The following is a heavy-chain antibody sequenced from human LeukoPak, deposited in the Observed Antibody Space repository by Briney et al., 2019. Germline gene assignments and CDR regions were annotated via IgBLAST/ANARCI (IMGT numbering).Heavy chain of an antibody. J-gene: IGHJ6*02. CDR3: ARLGLPYGMDV. CDR1: GFTFSSYW. CDR2: IKQDGNEK. Sequence: SGGSLRLSCAASGFTFSSYWMSWVRQAPGKGLEWVANIKQDGNEKYYVDSVKGRFTISRDNAKNPLYLQMNSLRAEDTAVYYCARLGLPYGMDVWGQGTTVTVSS. V-gene: IGHV3-7*01. D-gene: IGHD3/OR15-3a*01.